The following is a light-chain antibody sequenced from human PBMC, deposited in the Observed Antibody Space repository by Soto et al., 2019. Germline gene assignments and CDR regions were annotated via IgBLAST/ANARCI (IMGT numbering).Light chain of an antibody. J-gene: IGKJ1*01. V-gene: IGKV1-5*03. CDR2: QAS. CDR3: LQYKSYWT. CDR1: QSISRQ. Sequence: DIQMTQSPSTLSASVGDRVSITCRASQSISRQLAWYQQKPGKAPNLLIYQASNLETGVPSRFTGSGSGTEFTLTISSLQHDDLATYYCLQYKSYWTFDQGTKVEVK.